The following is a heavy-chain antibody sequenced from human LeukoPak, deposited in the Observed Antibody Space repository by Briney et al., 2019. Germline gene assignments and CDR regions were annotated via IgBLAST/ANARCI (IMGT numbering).Heavy chain of an antibody. CDR1: GFTFSSYS. J-gene: IGHJ5*02. V-gene: IGHV3-21*01. CDR3: ARDRVAGTGFDP. CDR2: ISSSSYI. Sequence: GGSLRLSCAASGFTFSSYSMNWVRQAPGKGLEWVSSISSSSYIYYADSVKGRFTISRDNAKNSLYLQMNSLRAEDTAVYYCARDRVAGTGFDPWGQGTLVSVSS. D-gene: IGHD6-19*01.